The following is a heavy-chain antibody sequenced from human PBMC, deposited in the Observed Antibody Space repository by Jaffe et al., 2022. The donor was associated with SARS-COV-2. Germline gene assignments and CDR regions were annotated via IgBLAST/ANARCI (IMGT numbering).Heavy chain of an antibody. Sequence: QVQLQESGPGLVKPSETLSLTCTVSGVSISSHYWSWIRQPPGKGLEWIAYTSYGWGTNYNPSLKSRVTISVDTSKNQFSLKVSSVTAADTAVYYCARGSTGQYDPWGQGILVTVSS. D-gene: IGHD4-4*01. CDR1: GVSISSHY. J-gene: IGHJ5*02. V-gene: IGHV4-59*11. CDR2: TSYGWGT. CDR3: ARGSTGQYDP.